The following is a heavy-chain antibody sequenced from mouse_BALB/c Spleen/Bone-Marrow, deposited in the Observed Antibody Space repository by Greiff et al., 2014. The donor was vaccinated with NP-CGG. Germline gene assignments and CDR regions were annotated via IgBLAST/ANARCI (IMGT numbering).Heavy chain of an antibody. J-gene: IGHJ4*01. CDR3: ARRDGGPMDY. D-gene: IGHD2-3*01. CDR2: ISSGGSYT. V-gene: IGHV5-6*01. CDR1: GFTFSNYG. Sequence: EVQRVESGGDLVKPGGSLKLSCAASGFTFSNYGMSWVRQTPDKRLEWVATISSGGSYTYYPDSVKGRFTISRDNAKNTLYPQMSSLKSEDTAMYYCARRDGGPMDYWGQGTSVTVSS.